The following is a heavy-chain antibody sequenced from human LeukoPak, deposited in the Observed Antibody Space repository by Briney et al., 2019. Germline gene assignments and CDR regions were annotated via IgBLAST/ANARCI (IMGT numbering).Heavy chain of an antibody. J-gene: IGHJ6*03. CDR3: ARVRGARDFWSGYYYYYYMDV. D-gene: IGHD3-3*01. V-gene: IGHV4-34*01. Sequence: PSETLSLTCAVYGGSFSGYYWSWIRQPPGKGLEWIGEINHSGSTNYNPALKSRVTISVDTCKNQFSLKLRSVTAADTAVYYCARVRGARDFWSGYYYYYYMDVWGKGTTVTVSS. CDR1: GGSFSGYY. CDR2: INHSGST.